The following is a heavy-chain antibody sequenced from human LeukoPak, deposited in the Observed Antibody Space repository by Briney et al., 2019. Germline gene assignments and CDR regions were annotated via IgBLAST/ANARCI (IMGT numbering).Heavy chain of an antibody. Sequence: PSETLSLTCTVSGGSISSYYWSWIRQPPGKGLEWIGYIYTSGSTNYNPSLKSRVTISVDTSKNQFSLKLSSVTAADTAVYYCARLLSGKVVVLAAIGNWGQGTLVTVSS. D-gene: IGHD2-2*02. V-gene: IGHV4-4*09. J-gene: IGHJ4*02. CDR2: IYTSGST. CDR3: ARLLSGKVVVLAAIGN. CDR1: GGSISSYY.